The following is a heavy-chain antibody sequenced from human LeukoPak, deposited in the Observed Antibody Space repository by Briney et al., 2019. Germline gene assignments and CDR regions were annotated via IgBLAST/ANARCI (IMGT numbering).Heavy chain of an antibody. D-gene: IGHD4-17*01. CDR2: ISSSGSTI. CDR1: GFTFSDYY. J-gene: IGHJ6*03. V-gene: IGHV3-11*04. Sequence: GGSLRLSCAASGFTFSDYYMSWIRQAPGKGLEWVSYISSSGSTIYYADSVKGRFTISRDNAKNSLYLQMNSLRAEDTAVYYCARRGDYGDYPNYYYYMDVWGKGTTVTVSS. CDR3: ARRGDYGDYPNYYYYMDV.